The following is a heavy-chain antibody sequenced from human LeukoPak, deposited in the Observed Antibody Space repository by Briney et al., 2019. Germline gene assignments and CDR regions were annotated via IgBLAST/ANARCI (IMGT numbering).Heavy chain of an antibody. D-gene: IGHD3-10*01. CDR1: GFTFSSYW. Sequence: GGSLRLSCAASGFTFSSYWMNWVRQAPGKGLEWVASINRDGSKKYYVDSVKGRFTISRDNAKNSLYLQMNSLRAEDAAVYYCVREIFGLDYWGQGTLVTVSS. V-gene: IGHV3-7*01. CDR2: INRDGSKK. J-gene: IGHJ4*02. CDR3: VREIFGLDY.